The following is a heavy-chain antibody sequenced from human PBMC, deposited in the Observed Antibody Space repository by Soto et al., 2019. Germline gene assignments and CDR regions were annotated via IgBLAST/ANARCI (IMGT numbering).Heavy chain of an antibody. V-gene: IGHV1-18*01. D-gene: IGHD4-17*01. Sequence: QVQLVQSGAEVKKPGASVKVSCKASGYTFPSSTISWLRQAPGQGLERMGWIKAYSGNTNYAQKLQGRVTMTTDTSTNTAYMELGSLTSDDTAMYYCAIADYGDDYYWGQGTRVTVSS. CDR2: IKAYSGNT. J-gene: IGHJ4*02. CDR3: AIADYGDDYY. CDR1: GYTFPSST.